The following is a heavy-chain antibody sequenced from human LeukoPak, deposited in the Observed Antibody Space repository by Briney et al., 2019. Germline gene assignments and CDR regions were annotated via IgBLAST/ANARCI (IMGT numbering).Heavy chain of an antibody. CDR1: GYTFTSYG. D-gene: IGHD2-15*01. J-gene: IGHJ5*02. V-gene: IGHV1-2*02. CDR2: INPKSGGT. Sequence: GASVKVSCKASGYTFTSYGITWVRQAPGQGLEWMGWINPKSGGTIYAQKFQGRVTVTRDTSINTAYMEFRSLRSDDTAVYYCARGAHIASTAGGWFDPWGQGTLVTISS. CDR3: ARGAHIASTAGGWFDP.